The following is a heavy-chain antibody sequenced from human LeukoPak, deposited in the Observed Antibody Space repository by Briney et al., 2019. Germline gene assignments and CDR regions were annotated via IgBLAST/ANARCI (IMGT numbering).Heavy chain of an antibody. V-gene: IGHV3-48*03. CDR2: FSSSGSTI. CDR3: ARVDGYSSSWYHPVDY. J-gene: IGHJ4*02. CDR1: GFTFSSYE. D-gene: IGHD6-13*01. Sequence: GGSLRLSCAASGFTFSSYEMNWVRQAPGKGLEWVSYFSSSGSTIYYADSVKGRFTISRDNAKNSLYLQMNSLRAEDTAVYYCARVDGYSSSWYHPVDYWGQGALVTVSS.